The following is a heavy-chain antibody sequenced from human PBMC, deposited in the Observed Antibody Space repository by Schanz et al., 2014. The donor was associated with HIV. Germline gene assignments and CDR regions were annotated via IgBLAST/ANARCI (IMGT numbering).Heavy chain of an antibody. J-gene: IGHJ6*02. CDR1: GGSVSGHY. V-gene: IGHV4-34*01. D-gene: IGHD6-6*01. CDR2: INHSGST. Sequence: QVQVQQWGAGLLKPSETLSLTCAVYGGSVSGHYWSWIRQSPGKGLEWIGEINHSGSTNYNTSLKGQVPLTLDTSKGKFSLNLSSGTAADTATYYCARQGEDSMAARSLSGVDVWGQGTTVTVSS. CDR3: ARQGEDSMAARSLSGVDV.